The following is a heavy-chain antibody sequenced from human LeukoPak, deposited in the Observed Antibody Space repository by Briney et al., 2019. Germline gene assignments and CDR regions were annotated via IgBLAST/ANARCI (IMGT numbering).Heavy chain of an antibody. Sequence: PGGSLRLSCAASGFTFSSYEMNWVRQAPGKGLEWVSYISTSGRTIYYADSVKGRLTISRDNAKNSLYLQMNSLRAEDAAVYYCARVYFLGFDYWGQGTLVTVSS. CDR3: ARVYFLGFDY. D-gene: IGHD2-2*02. J-gene: IGHJ4*02. CDR2: ISTSGRTI. V-gene: IGHV3-48*03. CDR1: GFTFSSYE.